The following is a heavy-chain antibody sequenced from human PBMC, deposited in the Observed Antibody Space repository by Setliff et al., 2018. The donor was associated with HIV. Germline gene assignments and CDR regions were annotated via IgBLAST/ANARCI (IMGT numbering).Heavy chain of an antibody. J-gene: IGHJ4*02. D-gene: IGHD5-12*01. CDR1: GFTFSSYS. Sequence: GGSLRLSCVASGFTFSSYSMNWVRQAPGKGLEWVSSITTDSSYIFDADSVKGRFTISRDNAKNSLYLQMNSLRAEDTALYYCARDSGVATIRKSALDYWGQGTLVTVSS. CDR2: ITTDSSYI. V-gene: IGHV3-21*04. CDR3: ARDSGVATIRKSALDY.